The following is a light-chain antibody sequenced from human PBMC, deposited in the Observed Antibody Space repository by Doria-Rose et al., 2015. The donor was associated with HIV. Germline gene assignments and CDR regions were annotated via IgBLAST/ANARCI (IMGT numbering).Light chain of an antibody. J-gene: IGKJ1*01. CDR3: HHFDKYIPWS. V-gene: IGKV1-5*03. CDR1: QSISNW. Sequence: DIRENQSPSTLSASVGDRVTITCRASQSISNWLAWYQQEPGQAPKLLIYKASTLQSGVPSRFRGSGSGTEFTLTINSLQPDDFAPYYCHHFDKYIPWSFGHGTKVDIK. CDR2: KAS.